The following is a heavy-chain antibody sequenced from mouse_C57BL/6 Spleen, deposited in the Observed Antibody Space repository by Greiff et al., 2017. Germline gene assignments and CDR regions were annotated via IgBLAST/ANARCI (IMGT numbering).Heavy chain of an antibody. V-gene: IGHV1-47*01. Sequence: VQLQQSGAELVKPGASVKMSCKASGYTFTTYPIARMKPNPGKSLEWIGNFYSYIDDTKYHEKFKGKATLTVEKSSSTVYLELSRLTSDDSAVYYCARGLPYYFDYWGQGTTLTVSS. CDR3: ARGLPYYFDY. D-gene: IGHD2-2*01. J-gene: IGHJ2*01. CDR1: GYTFTTYP. CDR2: FYSYIDDT.